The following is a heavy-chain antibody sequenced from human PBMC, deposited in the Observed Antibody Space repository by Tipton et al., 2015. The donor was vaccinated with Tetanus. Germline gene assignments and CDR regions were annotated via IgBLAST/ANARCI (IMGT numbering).Heavy chain of an antibody. V-gene: IGHV4-61*01. CDR1: GDSVSSGSYY. CDR2: MYYSGTT. Sequence: TLSLTCSVSGDSVSSGSYYWTWIRQPPGKGLEWIGYMYYSGTTHYNPSLKSRVTISIDRSKNQLSLKLTSVTAADTAVYYCARAKSTGPAYNWFDPWGQGTLVTVSS. CDR3: ARAKSTGPAYNWFDP. J-gene: IGHJ5*02. D-gene: IGHD2-8*02.